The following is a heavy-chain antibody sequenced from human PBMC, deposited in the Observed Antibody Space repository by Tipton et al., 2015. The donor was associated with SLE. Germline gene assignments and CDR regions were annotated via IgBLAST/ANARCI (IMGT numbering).Heavy chain of an antibody. CDR3: ARGGVGRSRWFDP. V-gene: IGHV4-59*01. Sequence: GLVKPSETLSLTCTVSGGSISSYYWSWIRQPPGKGLEWIGYIYYSGSTNYNPSLKSRVTISVDTAKNQFSLKLSSVTAADTAVYYCARGGVGRSRWFDPWGQGSLVTVSS. J-gene: IGHJ5*02. D-gene: IGHD2/OR15-2a*01. CDR1: GGSISSYY. CDR2: IYYSGST.